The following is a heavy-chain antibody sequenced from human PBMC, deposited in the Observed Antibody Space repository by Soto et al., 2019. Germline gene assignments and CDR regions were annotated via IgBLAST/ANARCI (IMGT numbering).Heavy chain of an antibody. Sequence: PSETLSLTCAVYGGSFSGYYWSWIRQPPGKGLEWIGEINHSGSTNYNPSLKSRVTISVDTSKNQFSLKLSSVTAADTAVYYCASLMTTVTTPDYWGQGTLVTVSS. CDR3: ASLMTTVTTPDY. D-gene: IGHD4-17*01. CDR1: GGSFSGYY. CDR2: INHSGST. J-gene: IGHJ4*02. V-gene: IGHV4-34*01.